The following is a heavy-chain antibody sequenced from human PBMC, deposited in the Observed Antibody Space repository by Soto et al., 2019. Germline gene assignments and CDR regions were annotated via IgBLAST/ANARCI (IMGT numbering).Heavy chain of an antibody. D-gene: IGHD2-15*01. J-gene: IGHJ4*02. CDR3: ARTLVKVVDYKGYFDY. V-gene: IGHV4-59*01. CDR1: SASINSYY. Sequence: SVRLSLNCTLSSASINSYYWRPISESPGKGFEWIGYIYYSGSTNYNPSLKSRVTISVETSKNQFSLKLSSVTAADTAVYYCARTLVKVVDYKGYFDYWGQGTLVTVS. CDR2: IYYSGST.